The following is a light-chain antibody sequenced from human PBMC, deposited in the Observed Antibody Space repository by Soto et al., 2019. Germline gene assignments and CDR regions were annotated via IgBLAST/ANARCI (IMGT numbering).Light chain of an antibody. Sequence: EIVLTQSPGTLSLSPGERATLSCRASQSVSTSYLAWYQQKPGQAPRLLIYGASSRATGIPDRFSGSGSGADFTRTISRVEPEDVAVYYCQQYGSVPLTFGGGTKVEL. CDR2: GAS. CDR1: QSVSTSY. J-gene: IGKJ4*01. CDR3: QQYGSVPLT. V-gene: IGKV3-20*01.